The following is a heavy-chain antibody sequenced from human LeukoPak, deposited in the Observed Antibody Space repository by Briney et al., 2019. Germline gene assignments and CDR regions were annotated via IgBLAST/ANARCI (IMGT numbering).Heavy chain of an antibody. CDR1: GGTFSSYA. V-gene: IGHV1-69*05. CDR2: IIPIFGTA. CDR3: ARFRGVEYYFDY. J-gene: IGHJ4*02. Sequence: SVKVSCKASGGTFSSYAISWVRQAPGQGLEWMGGIIPIFGTANYAQKFQGRVTITTDESTSTAYMELSSLRSENTAVYYCARFRGVEYYFDYWGQGTLVTVSS.